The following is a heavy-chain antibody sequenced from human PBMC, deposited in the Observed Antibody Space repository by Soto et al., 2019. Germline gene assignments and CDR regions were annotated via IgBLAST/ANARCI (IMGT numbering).Heavy chain of an antibody. CDR1: GFTVSSNY. CDR2: IYSGGST. Sequence: HPGGSLRLSCSASGFTVSSNYMSWVRQAPGKGLEWVSVIYSGGSTYYADSVKGRFTISRDNSKNQFSLHLNSVTPEDTAVYYCARGGGPQKDSSSWSFDYWGQGTLVTVSS. D-gene: IGHD6-13*01. V-gene: IGHV3-53*01. J-gene: IGHJ4*02. CDR3: ARGGGPQKDSSSWSFDY.